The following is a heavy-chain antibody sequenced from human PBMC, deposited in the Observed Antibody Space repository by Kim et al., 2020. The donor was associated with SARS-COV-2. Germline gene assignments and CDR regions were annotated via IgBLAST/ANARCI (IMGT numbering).Heavy chain of an antibody. CDR2: INTNTGNP. CDR1: GYTFTSYA. D-gene: IGHD6-13*01. Sequence: ASVKVSCKASGYTFTSYAMNWVRQAPGQGLEWMGWINTNTGNPTYAQGFTGRFVFSLDTSVSTAYLQISSLKAEDTAVYYCARNTAGYSSSWYPKYVDYWGQGTLVTVSS. V-gene: IGHV7-4-1*02. CDR3: ARNTAGYSSSWYPKYVDY. J-gene: IGHJ4*02.